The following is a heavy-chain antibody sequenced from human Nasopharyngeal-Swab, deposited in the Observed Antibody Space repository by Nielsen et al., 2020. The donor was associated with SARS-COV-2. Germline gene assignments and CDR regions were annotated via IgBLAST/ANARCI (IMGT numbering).Heavy chain of an antibody. CDR3: AKYYDQDGYSP. Sequence: GESLKISCKGSGYSFSTFWIAWVRQMPGKGLEWLGIIFPDDSQTRYSPSFKGQVTISVDKSTSTAYLQWSSLKASDTAIYYCAKYYDQDGYSPWGQGTLVTVSS. J-gene: IGHJ1*01. CDR2: IFPDDSQT. D-gene: IGHD3-3*01. V-gene: IGHV5-51*01. CDR1: GYSFSTFW.